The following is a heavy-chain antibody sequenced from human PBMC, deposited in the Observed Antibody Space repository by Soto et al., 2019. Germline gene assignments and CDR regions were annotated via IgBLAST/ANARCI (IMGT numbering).Heavy chain of an antibody. CDR3: VREGVDYYDTSGRSS. Sequence: SETLSLTCTVSGGSVSSGSYYWSWIRQPPGKGLEWIGYISYSGSTNYNHSLKSRLTISVDTSKNQFSLKLSSVTAADTAVYFCVREGVDYYDTSGRSSWGQGTLVTVSS. CDR2: ISYSGST. D-gene: IGHD3-22*01. CDR1: GGSVSSGSYY. J-gene: IGHJ4*02. V-gene: IGHV4-61*01.